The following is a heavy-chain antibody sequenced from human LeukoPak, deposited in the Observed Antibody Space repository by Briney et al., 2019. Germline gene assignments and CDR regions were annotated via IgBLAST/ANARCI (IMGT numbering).Heavy chain of an antibody. V-gene: IGHV4-39*01. J-gene: IGHJ4*02. CDR3: ARRPYTSGWYYYFDY. D-gene: IGHD6-19*01. Sequence: SETLSLTCTVSGGSISSSSYYWGWIRQPRGKGLEWIGSIYYSGSTYYNPSLKSRVTISVDTSKNQFSLRLSSVTAADTAVYYCARRPYTSGWYYYFDYWGQGTLVTVSS. CDR1: GGSISSSSYY. CDR2: IYYSGST.